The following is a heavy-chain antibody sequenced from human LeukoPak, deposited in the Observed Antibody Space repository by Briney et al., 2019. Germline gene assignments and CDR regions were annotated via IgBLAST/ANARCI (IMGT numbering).Heavy chain of an antibody. V-gene: IGHV4-59*08. Sequence: SETLSLTCTVSGGSISSYYWSWIRQPPGKGLEWIGYIYYSGSTNYNPSLKSRVTISVDTSKNQFSLKLSSVTAADTAVYYCARQRYVDTAMVDYWGQGTLVTVSS. CDR2: IYYSGST. CDR3: ARQRYVDTAMVDY. J-gene: IGHJ4*02. D-gene: IGHD5-18*01. CDR1: GGSISSYY.